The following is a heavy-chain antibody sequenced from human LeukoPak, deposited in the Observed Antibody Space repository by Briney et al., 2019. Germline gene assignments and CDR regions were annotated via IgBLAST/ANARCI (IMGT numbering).Heavy chain of an antibody. Sequence: GGSLRLSCAASGLTFSRYAMNWVRQAPGKGLEYVSVISSNGGSTYYANSVKGRFTISRDNSKNTLYLQMGSLRAEDMAVYYCARDCYSGYGFNCPGDYWGQGTLVTVPS. CDR1: GLTFSRYA. J-gene: IGHJ4*02. D-gene: IGHD5-12*01. CDR3: ARDCYSGYGFNCPGDY. V-gene: IGHV3-64*01. CDR2: ISSNGGST.